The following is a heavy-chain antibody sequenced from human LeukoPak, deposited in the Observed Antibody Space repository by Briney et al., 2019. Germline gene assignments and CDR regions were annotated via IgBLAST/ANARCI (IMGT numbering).Heavy chain of an antibody. J-gene: IGHJ4*02. CDR2: ISYDGSNK. D-gene: IGHD6-6*01. CDR1: GFTFSSYG. V-gene: IGHV3-30*18. CDR3: AKSPEGSSIAAPLPLDY. Sequence: GALRLSCAASGFTFSSYGMHWVRQAPGKGLEWVAVISYDGSNKYYADSVKGRFTISRDNSKNTLYLQMNSLRAEDTAVYYCAKSPEGSSIAAPLPLDYWGQGTLVTVSS.